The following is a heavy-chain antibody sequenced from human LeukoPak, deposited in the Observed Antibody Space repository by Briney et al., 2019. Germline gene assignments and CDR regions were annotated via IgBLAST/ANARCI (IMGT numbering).Heavy chain of an antibody. CDR3: AKGGKWDVTPFDY. Sequence: GGSLRLSCAASGFTFSSYAMTWVRQAPGKGLEWVSAISGSGGSTYYADSVKGRFTISRDNSKNTLYLQVNSLRAEDTAVYYCAKGGKWDVTPFDYWGQGTLVTVSS. J-gene: IGHJ4*02. CDR1: GFTFSSYA. D-gene: IGHD1-26*01. CDR2: ISGSGGST. V-gene: IGHV3-23*01.